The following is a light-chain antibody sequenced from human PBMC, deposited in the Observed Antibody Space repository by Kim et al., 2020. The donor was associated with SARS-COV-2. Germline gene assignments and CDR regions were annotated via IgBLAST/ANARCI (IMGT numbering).Light chain of an antibody. CDR1: SLRNYY. V-gene: IGLV3-19*01. CDR2: GKY. CDR3: NSRDSSGDHVM. J-gene: IGLJ3*02. Sequence: SSELTQDPAVSVALGQTVRLTCQGDSLRNYYATWYQQRPGQAPVLVLYGKYNRPSGIPDRFSGSASGNTASLTITGAQAEDEADYYCNSRDSSGDHVMFGGGTKVTVL.